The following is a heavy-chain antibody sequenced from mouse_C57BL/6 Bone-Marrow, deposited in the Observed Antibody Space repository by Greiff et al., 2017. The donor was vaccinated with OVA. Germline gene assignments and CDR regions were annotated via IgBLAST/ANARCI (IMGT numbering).Heavy chain of an antibody. CDR1: GYTFTDYY. J-gene: IGHJ2*01. Sequence: QVQLKQSGAELVRPGASVKLSCKASGYTFTDYYINWVKQRPGQGLEWIARIYPGSGNTYYNEKFKGKATLTAEKSSSTAYMQLSSLTSEDSAVYFWARTPILTVPPCGYFDYWGQGTTLTVSS. CDR2: IYPGSGNT. D-gene: IGHD1-1*01. V-gene: IGHV1-76*01. CDR3: ARTPILTVPPCGYFDY.